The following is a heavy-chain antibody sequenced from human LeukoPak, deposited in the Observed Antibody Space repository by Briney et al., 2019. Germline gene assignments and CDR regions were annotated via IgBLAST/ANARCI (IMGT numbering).Heavy chain of an antibody. CDR3: ACTYYDFWSGYYTHPMGSLYMDV. J-gene: IGHJ6*03. CDR2: IISSRYYI. Sequence: PGGSLDPPLAAPGFPFMSYSMNWVRQAPGKGLGGVSSIISSRYYIYYADSLRGRFTISRNNPKNALFLQINSLRAGDAAVFYCACTYYDFWSGYYTHPMGSLYMDVWGKGTTVTVSS. V-gene: IGHV3-21*01. CDR1: GFPFMSYS. D-gene: IGHD3-3*01.